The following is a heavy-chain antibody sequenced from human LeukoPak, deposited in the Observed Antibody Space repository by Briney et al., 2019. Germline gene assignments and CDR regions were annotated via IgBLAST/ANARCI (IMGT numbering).Heavy chain of an antibody. CDR1: GYTFTGYY. V-gene: IGHV1-2*02. Sequence: ASVKVSCKASGYTFTGYYMHWVRQAPGQGLEWMGWINPNSGGTNYAQKFQGRVTMTEDTSTDTAYMELSSLRSEDTAVYYCATVFNFVPAANFDYWGQGTLVTVSS. CDR3: ATVFNFVPAANFDY. D-gene: IGHD2-2*01. J-gene: IGHJ4*02. CDR2: INPNSGGT.